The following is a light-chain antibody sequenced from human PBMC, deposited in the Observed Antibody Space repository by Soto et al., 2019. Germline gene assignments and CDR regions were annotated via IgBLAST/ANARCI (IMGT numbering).Light chain of an antibody. CDR1: SSDVGGYNY. J-gene: IGLJ1*01. V-gene: IGLV2-14*01. Sequence: SVLTQPAPLSGSPGPSITISCTGTSSDVGGYNYVSWYQQHPGKAPKLMIYEVSNRPSGVSNRFSGSKSGNTASLTISGLQAEDEADYYCSSYTSSITLVFGTGTKGTVL. CDR3: SSYTSSITLV. CDR2: EVS.